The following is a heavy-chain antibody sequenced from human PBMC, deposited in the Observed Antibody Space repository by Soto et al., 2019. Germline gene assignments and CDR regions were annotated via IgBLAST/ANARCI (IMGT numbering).Heavy chain of an antibody. Sequence: SETLSLTCTVSSASISSSSYTWGWIRQPPGKGLEWIGSIYDSGRTYYNPSLKSRVTISEDTSKNQFSLKLSSVTAADTAVYYCARATYYYDSSGYSDRVLDYWGQGTLVTVSS. J-gene: IGHJ4*02. D-gene: IGHD3-22*01. V-gene: IGHV4-39*07. CDR1: SASISSSSYT. CDR2: IYDSGRT. CDR3: ARATYYYDSSGYSDRVLDY.